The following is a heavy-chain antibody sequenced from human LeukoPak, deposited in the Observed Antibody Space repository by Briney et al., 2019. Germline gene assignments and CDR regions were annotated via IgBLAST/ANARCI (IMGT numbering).Heavy chain of an antibody. CDR2: IGSGSTDI. CDR3: ARVIGWDEPFDI. V-gene: IGHV3-11*06. D-gene: IGHD1-26*01. Sequence: GGSLRLSCAASGFTFRDYCMRWIRQAPGKGLEWISYIGSGSTDILYADSVKGRFTVSRDNAKNTLYLQMNSLRAEDTAVYYCARVIGWDEPFDIWGQGTMVTVSS. J-gene: IGHJ3*02. CDR1: GFTFRDYC.